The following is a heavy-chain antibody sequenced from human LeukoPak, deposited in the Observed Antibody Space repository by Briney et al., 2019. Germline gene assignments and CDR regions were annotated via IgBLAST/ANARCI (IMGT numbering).Heavy chain of an antibody. D-gene: IGHD1-14*01. CDR3: ATVTGGLFDY. CDR2: ISGTGGTT. J-gene: IGHJ4*02. Sequence: PGGSLRLSCAASGFTFDYYGMSWVRQAPGKGLEWVSTISGTGGTTYYADSVKGRFTISRDNSKSSLYLQMNSLRAEDTAVYYCATVTGGLFDYWGQGTLVTVSS. V-gene: IGHV3-23*01. CDR1: GFTFDYYG.